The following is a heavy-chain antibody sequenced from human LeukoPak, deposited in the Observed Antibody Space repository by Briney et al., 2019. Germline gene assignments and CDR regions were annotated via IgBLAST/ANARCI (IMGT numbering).Heavy chain of an antibody. D-gene: IGHD5-18*01. J-gene: IGHJ6*03. CDR2: IYHTGNT. CDR3: AREGRYRYGYNEYHLYMDI. CDR1: GDSVSTTNW. V-gene: IGHV4-4*02. Sequence: SGTLSLTCAVSGDSVSTTNWWTWVRQTPGKGLEWIGEIYHTGNTNYNPSLRSRVNMSVDKPNNQFSLTLTSVTAADTAVYYCAREGRYRYGYNEYHLYMDIWGKGTTVTVSS.